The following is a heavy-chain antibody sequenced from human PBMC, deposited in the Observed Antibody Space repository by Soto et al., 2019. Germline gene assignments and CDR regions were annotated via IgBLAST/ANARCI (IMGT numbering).Heavy chain of an antibody. Sequence: QVQLQESGPGLVKPSQTLSLTCTVSGGSISSGDYYWSWIRQPPGKGLEWIGYIYYSGSSYYNPSLKSRLTISLDTSKNQFSLKLSSVTAADTAVYYCARYHDFGYSRSLDYWGQGTLVTVSS. CDR2: IYYSGSS. CDR1: GGSISSGDYY. D-gene: IGHD4-17*01. V-gene: IGHV4-30-4*01. J-gene: IGHJ4*02. CDR3: ARYHDFGYSRSLDY.